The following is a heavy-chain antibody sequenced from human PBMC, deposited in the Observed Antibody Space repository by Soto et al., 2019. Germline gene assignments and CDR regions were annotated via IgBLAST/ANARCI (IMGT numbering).Heavy chain of an antibody. D-gene: IGHD2-15*01. CDR2: INPSGGST. V-gene: IGHV1-46*03. Sequence: ASVKVSCKASGYTFTSYYMHWVRQAPGQGLEWMGIINPSGGSTSYAQKFQGRVTMTRDTSTSTVYMELSSLRSEDTAVYYCARAIGYCSGGSCYRFSQLAFDIWGQGIMVTVSS. CDR1: GYTFTSYY. CDR3: ARAIGYCSGGSCYRFSQLAFDI. J-gene: IGHJ3*02.